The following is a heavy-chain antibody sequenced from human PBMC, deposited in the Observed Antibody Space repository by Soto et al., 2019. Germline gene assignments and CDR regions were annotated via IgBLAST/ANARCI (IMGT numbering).Heavy chain of an antibody. CDR1: GGIFSTYA. V-gene: IGHV1-69*01. CDR3: ARDRDDYGSGNYYNRIDF. CDR2: IIPLFGTP. D-gene: IGHD3-10*01. Sequence: QVQLVQSGAEVKKPGSSVKVSCKASGGIFSTYAISWLRQAPGQGLEWMGGIIPLFGTPNYAQRFQGRVTINADESTSTAYMELSRLRSADTAVYYCARDRDDYGSGNYYNRIDFWGQGTLVTVSS. J-gene: IGHJ4*02.